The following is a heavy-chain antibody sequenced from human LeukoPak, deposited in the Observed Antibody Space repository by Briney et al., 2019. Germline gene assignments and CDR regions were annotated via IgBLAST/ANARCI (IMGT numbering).Heavy chain of an antibody. CDR1: GFTFSSYS. Sequence: GGSLRLSCATSGFTFSSYSMNWVRQAPGKGLEWVSSISSSNNYIYYADSVKGRFTISRDNAKNSLYLQMNSLRAEDTAVYYCARVRETGVSTTMLIDYWGQGTLVTVSS. D-gene: IGHD3-22*01. V-gene: IGHV3-21*01. CDR2: ISSSNNYI. J-gene: IGHJ4*02. CDR3: ARVRETGVSTTMLIDY.